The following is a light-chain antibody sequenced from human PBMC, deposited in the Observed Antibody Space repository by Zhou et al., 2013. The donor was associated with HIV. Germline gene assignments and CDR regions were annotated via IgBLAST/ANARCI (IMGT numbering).Light chain of an antibody. CDR2: DVT. CDR1: SSDVGGYNY. J-gene: IGLJ2*01. V-gene: IGLV2-11*01. CDR3: SSYTSSNTLGV. Sequence: QSALTQPRSVSGSPGQSVTTSCTGTSSDVGGYNYVSWYQQHPGKAPKLMIYDVTKRPSGVPDRFSGSKSGNTASLTISGLQAEDEADYYCSSYTSSNTLGVFGGGTKLTVL.